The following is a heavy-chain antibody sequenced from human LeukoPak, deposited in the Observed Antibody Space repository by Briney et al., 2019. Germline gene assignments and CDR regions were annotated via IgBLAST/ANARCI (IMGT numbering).Heavy chain of an antibody. CDR1: GGSISSGGYS. CDR2: IYHSGST. Sequence: SQTLSVTCAGPGGSISSGGYSWSWIRHPPGKLLEWIGYIYHSGSTYYNPSLKSRVTISVDRSKNQFSLKLSSVTAADTAVYYCARAYYYDSSGYQYNWFDPWGQGTLVTVSS. V-gene: IGHV4-30-2*01. CDR3: ARAYYYDSSGYQYNWFDP. J-gene: IGHJ5*02. D-gene: IGHD3-22*01.